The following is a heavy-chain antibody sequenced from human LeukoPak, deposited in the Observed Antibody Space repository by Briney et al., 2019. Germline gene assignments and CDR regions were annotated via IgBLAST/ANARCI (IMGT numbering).Heavy chain of an antibody. CDR3: AKGPPFSLWFGESFFDY. J-gene: IGHJ4*02. CDR2: ISGSGGST. D-gene: IGHD3-10*01. Sequence: GGSLRLSCAASGFTFSSYAMSWVRQAPGKGLEWVSTISGSGGSTYYADSVKGRFTISRDNSKNTLYLQMNSLRAEDMALYYCAKGPPFSLWFGESFFDYWGRGTLVTVSS. V-gene: IGHV3-23*01. CDR1: GFTFSSYA.